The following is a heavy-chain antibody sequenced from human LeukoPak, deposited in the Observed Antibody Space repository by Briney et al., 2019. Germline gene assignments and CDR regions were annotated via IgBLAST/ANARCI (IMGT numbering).Heavy chain of an antibody. CDR3: ARDSTVTTSDAFDI. CDR1: GFTFSSYS. Sequence: NTGGSLRLSCAASGFTFSSYSMNWVRQAPGKGLEWVSSISSSSYIYYADSVKGRFTISRDNAKNSLYLQMNSLRAEDTAVYYCARDSTVTTSDAFDIWGQGTMVTVSS. CDR2: ISSSSYI. V-gene: IGHV3-21*01. J-gene: IGHJ3*02. D-gene: IGHD4-17*01.